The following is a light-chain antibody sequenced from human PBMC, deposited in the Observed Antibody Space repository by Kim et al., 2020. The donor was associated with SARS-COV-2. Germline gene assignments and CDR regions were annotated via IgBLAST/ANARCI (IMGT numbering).Light chain of an antibody. CDR1: QSVSSN. J-gene: IGKJ4*01. Sequence: SPGERATRSCSASQSVSSNLAWYQQKPGQAPRLLIYGASTRATGIPARFSGSGSGTEFTLTISSLQSEDFAVYYCQQYNNWPPCTFGGGTKVDIK. CDR2: GAS. V-gene: IGKV3-15*01. CDR3: QQYNNWPPCT.